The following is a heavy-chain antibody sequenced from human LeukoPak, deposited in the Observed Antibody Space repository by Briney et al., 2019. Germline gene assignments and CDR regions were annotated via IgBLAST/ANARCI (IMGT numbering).Heavy chain of an antibody. CDR3: ARSPGAPFDY. D-gene: IGHD7-27*01. Sequence: SETLSLTCTVSGGSISSYYWSWIRQPPGKGLEWIGYVYFRGTTNYNPSIKSRVTISVDTSKNQFSLKLTSVTAADTAVYYCARSPGAPFDYWGQGKSGHRLL. CDR2: VYFRGTT. CDR1: GGSISSYY. V-gene: IGHV4-59*01. J-gene: IGHJ4*01.